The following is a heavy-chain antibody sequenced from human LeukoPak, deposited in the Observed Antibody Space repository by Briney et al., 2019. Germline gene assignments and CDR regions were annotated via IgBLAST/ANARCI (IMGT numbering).Heavy chain of an antibody. CDR3: ARDKRGGGSLGMDV. J-gene: IGHJ6*02. V-gene: IGHV4-31*03. Sequence: SETLSLTCTVSGGSISSGGYYWSWIRQHPGTGLEWIGYIYYSGSTYYNPSLKSRVTISVDTSKNQFSLKLSSVTAADTAVYYCARDKRGGGSLGMDVWGQGTTVTVSS. D-gene: IGHD2-15*01. CDR1: GGSISSGGYY. CDR2: IYYSGST.